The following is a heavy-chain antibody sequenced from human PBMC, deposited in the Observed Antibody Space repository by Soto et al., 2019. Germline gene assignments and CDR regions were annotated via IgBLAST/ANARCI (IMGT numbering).Heavy chain of an antibody. CDR1: GFPFSIYW. CDR2: IKQDGSEK. D-gene: IGHD1-26*01. CDR3: AREGLVGATDY. V-gene: IGHV3-7*03. J-gene: IGHJ4*02. Sequence: GGSLRLSCAASGFPFSIYWMSWVRQAPGKGLEWVANIKQDGSEKYYVDSVKGRFTISRDNAKNSLYLQMNSLRAEDTAVYYCAREGLVGATDYWGQGTLVTVSS.